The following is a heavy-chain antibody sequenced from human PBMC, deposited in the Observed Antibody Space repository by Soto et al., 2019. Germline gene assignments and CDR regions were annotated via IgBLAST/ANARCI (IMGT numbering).Heavy chain of an antibody. CDR2: INHSGST. V-gene: IGHV4-34*01. CDR1: GGSFSGYY. CDR3: ARGPHYCTNGVCYLDFDY. D-gene: IGHD2-8*01. J-gene: IGHJ4*02. Sequence: QVQLQQWGAGLLKPSETLSLTCAVYGGSFSGYYWSWIRQPPGKGLEWIGEINHSGSTNYNPSLQLQVTISVDTSKTQFSLTLSSVTAADTAVYYCARGPHYCTNGVCYLDFDYWGQGTLVTVSS.